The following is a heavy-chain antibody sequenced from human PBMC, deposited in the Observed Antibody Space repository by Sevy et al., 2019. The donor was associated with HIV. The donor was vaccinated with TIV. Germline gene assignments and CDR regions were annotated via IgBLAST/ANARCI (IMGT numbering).Heavy chain of an antibody. CDR3: VGGNHVYYFDY. D-gene: IGHD4-4*01. V-gene: IGHV4-38-2*01. CDR1: GFSISSGYY. J-gene: IGHJ4*02. Sequence: SETLSLTCAASGFSISSGYYWGWVRQPPGKGLEWIGGIYHTGSTYYNSSLKSRVTISVDTSKNQISLKLNSMTAADTAMYFCVGGNHVYYFDYWGQGNLVTVSS. CDR2: IYHTGST.